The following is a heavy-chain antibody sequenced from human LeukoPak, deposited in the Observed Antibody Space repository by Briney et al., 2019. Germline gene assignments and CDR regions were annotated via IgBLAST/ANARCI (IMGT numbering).Heavy chain of an antibody. D-gene: IGHD6-13*01. CDR1: GYSISSGYY. CDR3: ARQQQQHSWFDP. Sequence: SETLSLTCAVSGYSISSGYYWGWIRQPPGKGLEWIGSIYHSGSTYYNPSLKSRVTISVDTSKNQFSLKLSSVTAADTAVYYCARQQQQHSWFDPWGQGTLVTVSS. J-gene: IGHJ5*02. CDR2: IYHSGST. V-gene: IGHV4-38-2*01.